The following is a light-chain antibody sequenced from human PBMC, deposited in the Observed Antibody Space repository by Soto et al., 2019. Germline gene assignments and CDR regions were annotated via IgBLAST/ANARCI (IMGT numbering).Light chain of an antibody. CDR1: QSVSSSY. CDR2: GAS. J-gene: IGKJ1*01. Sequence: EIVLTQSPGTLSLSPGERATLSCRAIQSVSSSYLAWYQQKPGQAPRLLIYGASSRATGIPDRFSGSGSGTDFTLTISRLEPEDYAVYYCHQYNYWPPWTFGQGTKVDIK. V-gene: IGKV3-20*01. CDR3: HQYNYWPPWT.